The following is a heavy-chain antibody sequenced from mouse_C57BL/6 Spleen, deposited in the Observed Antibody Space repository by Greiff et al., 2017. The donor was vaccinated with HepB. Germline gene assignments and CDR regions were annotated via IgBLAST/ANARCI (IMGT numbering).Heavy chain of an antibody. CDR2: INPSSGYT. Sequence: QVQLKESGAELARPGASVKMSCKASGYTFTSYTMHWVKQRPGQGLEWIGYINPSSGYTKYNQKFKDKATLTADKSSSTAYMQLSSLTSEDSAVYYCARHYDYDEGYWYFDVWGTGTTVTVSS. J-gene: IGHJ1*03. CDR3: ARHYDYDEGYWYFDV. V-gene: IGHV1-4*01. D-gene: IGHD2-4*01. CDR1: GYTFTSYT.